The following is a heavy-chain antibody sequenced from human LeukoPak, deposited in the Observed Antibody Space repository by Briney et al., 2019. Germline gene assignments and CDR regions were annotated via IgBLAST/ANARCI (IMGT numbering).Heavy chain of an antibody. J-gene: IGHJ4*02. CDR3: AKDLSADGYGGLDF. CDR1: GFTFSSYG. CDR2: ISYDGSNK. V-gene: IGHV3-30*18. Sequence: PGGSLRLSCAASGFTFSSYGMHWVRQAPGRGLEWVADISYDGSNKYYADSVKGRFTISRDNSKNTLYLQMNSLRPEDTAVYYCAKDLSADGYGGLDFWGQGTLVTVSS. D-gene: IGHD5-24*01.